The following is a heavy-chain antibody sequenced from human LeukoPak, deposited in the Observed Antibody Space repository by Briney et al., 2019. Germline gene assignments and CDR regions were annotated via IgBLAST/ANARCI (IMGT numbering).Heavy chain of an antibody. D-gene: IGHD2-21*01. CDR3: ARVVDDCFDP. V-gene: IGHV1-69*05. CDR2: IIPIFGTA. Sequence: SVKVSCKASGGTFSSYAISWVRQAPGQGLEWMGGIIPIFGTANYAQKFQGRVTITTDESASTAYMELSSLRSEDTAVYYCARVVDDCFDPWGQGTLVTVSS. CDR1: GGTFSSYA. J-gene: IGHJ5*02.